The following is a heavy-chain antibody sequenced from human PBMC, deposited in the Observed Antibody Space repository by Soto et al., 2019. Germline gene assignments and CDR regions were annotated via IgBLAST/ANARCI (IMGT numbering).Heavy chain of an antibody. J-gene: IGHJ4*02. CDR1: GFTFSSYG. V-gene: IGHV3-33*01. Sequence: TGGSLRLSCAASGFTFSSYGMHWVRQAPGKGLEWVAVIWYDGINKYYADSVKGRFTISRDNSKSTLYLQVNSLRTEDTAVYYCARDDEGGSYCDLGYWGQGTLVTVSS. D-gene: IGHD3-10*01. CDR3: ARDDEGGSYCDLGY. CDR2: IWYDGINK.